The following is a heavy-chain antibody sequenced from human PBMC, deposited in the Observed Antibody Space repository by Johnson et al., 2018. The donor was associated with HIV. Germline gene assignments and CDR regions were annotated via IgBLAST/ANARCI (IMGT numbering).Heavy chain of an antibody. J-gene: IGHJ3*02. Sequence: QVQLVESGGGLVQPGGSLRLSCVASGFTFSSYGMHWVRQAPGKGLEWVAFIRYDGSNKYYADSVKGRLTISRDNSKNTLYLQMNSLRAEDTAVYYCAKGERYYNFWSGYHDAFAIWGRGTMVTVSS. V-gene: IGHV3-30*02. CDR3: AKGERYYNFWSGYHDAFAI. D-gene: IGHD3-3*01. CDR2: IRYDGSNK. CDR1: GFTFSSYG.